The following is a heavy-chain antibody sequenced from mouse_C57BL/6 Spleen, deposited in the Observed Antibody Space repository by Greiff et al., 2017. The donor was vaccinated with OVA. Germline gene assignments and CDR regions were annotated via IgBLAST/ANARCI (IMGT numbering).Heavy chain of an antibody. CDR1: GYAFTNYL. CDR3: ARYDYEGFDY. CDR2: INPGSGGT. J-gene: IGHJ2*01. V-gene: IGHV1-54*01. D-gene: IGHD2-4*01. Sequence: QVQLKESGAELVRPGTSVKVSCKASGYAFTNYLIEWVKQRPGQGLEWIGVINPGSGGTNYNEKFKGKATLTADKSSSTAYMQLSSLTSEDSAVYFCARYDYEGFDYWGQGTTLTASS.